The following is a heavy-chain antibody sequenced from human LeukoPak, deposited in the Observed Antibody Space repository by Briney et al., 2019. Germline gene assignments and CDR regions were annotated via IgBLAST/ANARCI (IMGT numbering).Heavy chain of an antibody. CDR1: GYTLTSYA. CDR3: ARDRQQWLSY. V-gene: IGHV7-4-1*02. CDR2: ISTNTGNP. J-gene: IGHJ4*02. Sequence: GASVKVSCKASGYTLTSYAMNWVRQATGQGLEWMGWISTNTGNPTYAQGFTGRFVFSLDTSVSTAYLQISSLKAEDTAVYYCARDRQQWLSYWGQGTLVTVSS. D-gene: IGHD6-19*01.